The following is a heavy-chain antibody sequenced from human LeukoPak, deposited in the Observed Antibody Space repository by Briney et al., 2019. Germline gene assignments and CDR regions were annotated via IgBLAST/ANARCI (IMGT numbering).Heavy chain of an antibody. V-gene: IGHV2-70*11. CDR2: IDWDDDK. CDR1: GFSLSTSGMC. D-gene: IGHD3-22*01. J-gene: IGHJ4*02. Sequence: SGPALVKPTQTLTLTCTFSGFSLSTSGMCVSWIRQPPRKAQERLARIDWDDDKYYRISMKTRLTNSKDTSKNQVVLTMNNMDPFDTATYYCARTCPYYYDSSGYPDYWGQGTLVTVSS. CDR3: ARTCPYYYDSSGYPDY.